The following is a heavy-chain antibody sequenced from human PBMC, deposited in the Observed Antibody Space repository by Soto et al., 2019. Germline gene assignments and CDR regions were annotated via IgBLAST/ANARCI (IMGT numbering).Heavy chain of an antibody. CDR2: IKQDGSEK. D-gene: IGHD3-16*01. V-gene: IGHV3-7*01. CDR3: VRWSSAFGV. J-gene: IGHJ6*04. Sequence: EVQLVESGGGLVQPGGSLRLSCAASGFTFNNYWMAWVRQAPGKGPEWVANIKQDGSEKYYVDSVKGRSTISRDNAKNSLYLQINRQRAEDTAVYYCVRWSSAFGVWGKGTTVTVSS. CDR1: GFTFNNYW.